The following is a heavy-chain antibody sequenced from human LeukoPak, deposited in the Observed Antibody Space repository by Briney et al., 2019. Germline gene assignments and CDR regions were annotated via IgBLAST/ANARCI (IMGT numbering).Heavy chain of an antibody. CDR2: IKQDGSEK. J-gene: IGHJ4*02. CDR1: GFIFNIYD. D-gene: IGHD5-24*01. CDR3: ARETEMANLDY. V-gene: IGHV3-7*04. Sequence: QPGGSLRLSYSASGFIFNIYDTNWVRQAPGKGLEWVANIKQDGSEKYYVDSVKGRFTISRDNAKKSLYLQMNSLRAEDTAVYYCARETEMANLDYWGQGTLVTVSS.